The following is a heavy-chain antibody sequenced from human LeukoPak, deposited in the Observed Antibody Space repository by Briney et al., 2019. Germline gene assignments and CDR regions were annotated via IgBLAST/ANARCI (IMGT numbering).Heavy chain of an antibody. CDR3: ARDRAGGSGSYSDY. CDR1: GLTFSDYY. Sequence: GGSLRLSCAASGLTFSDYYMIWIRQAPGKGLEWVSYISSSGSYTNYADSVKGRVTISRDNVKNSLYLQMNSLRAEDTAVYYCARDRAGGSGSYSDYWGQGTLVTVSS. D-gene: IGHD1-26*01. V-gene: IGHV3-11*06. CDR2: ISSSGSYT. J-gene: IGHJ4*02.